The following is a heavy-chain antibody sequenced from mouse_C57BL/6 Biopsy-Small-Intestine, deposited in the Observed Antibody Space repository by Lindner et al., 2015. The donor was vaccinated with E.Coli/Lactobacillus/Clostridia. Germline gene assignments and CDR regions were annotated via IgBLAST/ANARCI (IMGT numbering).Heavy chain of an antibody. Sequence: VQLQESGGGLVQPKGSLKLSCAASGFSFNTYAMNWVRQAPGKGLEWVARIRSKSNNYATYYADSVKDRFTISRDDSESMLYLQMNNLKTEDTAMYYCVSYSSYWYFDVWGTGTTVTVSS. J-gene: IGHJ1*03. CDR3: VSYSSYWYFDV. CDR2: IRSKSNNYAT. D-gene: IGHD2-5*01. V-gene: IGHV10-1*01. CDR1: GFSFNTYA.